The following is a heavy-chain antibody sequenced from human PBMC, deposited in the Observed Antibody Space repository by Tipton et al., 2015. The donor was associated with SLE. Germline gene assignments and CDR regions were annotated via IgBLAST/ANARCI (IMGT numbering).Heavy chain of an antibody. V-gene: IGHV4-39*01. Sequence: TLSLTCTVSGGSISSSSYYWGWIRQPPGKGLEWIGSIYYSGSTYYNPSLKSRNTISVDTSKNQFSLKLSSVTAADTAVYYCARLHWYYYDSSGADYWGQGTLVTVSS. D-gene: IGHD3-22*01. J-gene: IGHJ4*02. CDR2: IYYSGST. CDR1: GGSISSSSYY. CDR3: ARLHWYYYDSSGADY.